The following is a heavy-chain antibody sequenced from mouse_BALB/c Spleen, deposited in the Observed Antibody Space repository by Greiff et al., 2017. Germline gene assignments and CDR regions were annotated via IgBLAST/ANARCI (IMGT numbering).Heavy chain of an antibody. D-gene: IGHD2-3*01. V-gene: IGHV3-2*02. CDR3: ARGYDGYLFAY. Sequence: EVKLVESGPGLVKPSQSLSLTCTVTGYSITSDYAWNWIRQFPGNKLEWMGYISYSGSTSYNPSLKSRISITRDTSKNQFFLQLNSVTTEDTSTYYCARGYDGYLFAYWGQGTLVTVSA. J-gene: IGHJ3*01. CDR1: GYSITSDYA. CDR2: ISYSGST.